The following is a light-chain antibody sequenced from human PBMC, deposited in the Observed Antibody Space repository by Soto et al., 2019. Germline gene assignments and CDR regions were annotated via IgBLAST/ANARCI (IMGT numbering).Light chain of an antibody. CDR2: DTS. J-gene: IGKJ2*01. Sequence: EIVLTQSLATLSLSPGARATLSCRASETVNIYLAWYQQKPGQAPRLLIYDTSNRATGIPARFSGSGSGIVFTLPISGLEPEDLAVYYCQQRTNLPPTVGQGTKVEI. V-gene: IGKV3-11*01. CDR3: QQRTNLPPT. CDR1: ETVNIY.